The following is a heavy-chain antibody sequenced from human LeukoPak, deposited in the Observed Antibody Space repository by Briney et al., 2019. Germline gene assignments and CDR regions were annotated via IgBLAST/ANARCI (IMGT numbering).Heavy chain of an antibody. CDR2: IYYSGNT. D-gene: IGHD1-14*01. V-gene: IGHV4-39*01. CDR3: ARHENGYNNALEGTFAY. CDR1: GGSISSSSYY. Sequence: SETLSLTCTASGGSISSSSYYWGWIRQPPGKGLEWIGSIYYSGNTYYNPSLKSRVTISVDTSKNQFSLKLSSVTAADTAVYYCARHENGYNNALEGTFAYWGQGTLVTVSS. J-gene: IGHJ4*02.